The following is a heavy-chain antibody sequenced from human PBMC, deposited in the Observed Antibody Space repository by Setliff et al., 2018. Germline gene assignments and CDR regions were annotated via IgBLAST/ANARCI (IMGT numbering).Heavy chain of an antibody. Sequence: SETLSLPCTVSDDSISSRHYYWSWIRQPAGKGLEWLGQIYTSGSTNYNPSLKGRATLSIDASKRQFSLKLTSVTAADTAVYYCARVSGFLYMDVWGKGTTVTVSS. D-gene: IGHD3-3*01. V-gene: IGHV4-61*09. CDR3: ARVSGFLYMDV. J-gene: IGHJ6*03. CDR2: IYTSGST. CDR1: DDSISSRHYY.